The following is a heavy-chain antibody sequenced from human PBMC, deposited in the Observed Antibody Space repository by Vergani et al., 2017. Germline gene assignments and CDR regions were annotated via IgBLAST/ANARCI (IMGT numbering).Heavy chain of an antibody. V-gene: IGHV3-23*01. D-gene: IGHD3-10*01. CDR1: GFTFSSYA. CDR2: ISGSGGST. CDR3: AKDVAGVRGVHGLLGY. Sequence: EVQLLESGGGLVQPGGSLRLSCAASGFTFSSYAMSWVRQAPGKGLEWVSAISGSGGSTYYADSVKGRFTISRDNSKNTLYLQMNSLRAEDTAVYYCAKDVAGVRGVHGLLGYWGQGTLVTVSS. J-gene: IGHJ4*02.